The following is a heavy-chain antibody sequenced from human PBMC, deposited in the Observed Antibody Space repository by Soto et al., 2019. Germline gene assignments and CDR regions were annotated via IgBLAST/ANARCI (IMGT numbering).Heavy chain of an antibody. CDR2: VNAGNDNT. J-gene: IGHJ4*02. CDR1: GYTFTNNV. CDR3: AIEGPYGYPRFDY. V-gene: IGHV1-3*01. D-gene: IGHD5-18*01. Sequence: QVPLVQSGAEVKKPGASVKVSCRTSGYTFTNNVIHWVRQAPGQRLEWIGWVNAGNDNTKWSREFQGRLTLTKDTSATAAYMERRSLAPELTVIYFCAIEGPYGYPRFDYWGQGTLVTVSS.